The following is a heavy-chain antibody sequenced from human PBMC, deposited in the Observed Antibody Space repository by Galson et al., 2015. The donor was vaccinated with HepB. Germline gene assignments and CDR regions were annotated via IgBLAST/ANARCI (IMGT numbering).Heavy chain of an antibody. CDR3: ARDSPHYYDSSGYSSVDAFDI. D-gene: IGHD3-22*01. J-gene: IGHJ3*02. CDR2: ISSSSSYI. V-gene: IGHV3-21*01. Sequence: SLRLSCAASGFTFSSYSMNWVRQAPGKGLEWVSSISSSSSYIYYADSVKGRFTISRDNAKNSLYLQMNSLRAEDTAVYYCARDSPHYYDSSGYSSVDAFDIWGQGTMVTVSS. CDR1: GFTFSSYS.